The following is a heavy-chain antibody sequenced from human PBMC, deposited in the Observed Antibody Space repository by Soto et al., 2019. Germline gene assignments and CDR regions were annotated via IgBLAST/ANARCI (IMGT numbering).Heavy chain of an antibody. CDR1: GGSISSGGYY. CDR3: ARLSGMVAQGGFFDY. J-gene: IGHJ4*02. D-gene: IGHD2-15*01. Sequence: SETLSLTCTVSGGSISSGGYYWSWIRQHPGKGLEWIGYIYYSGSTYYNPSLKSRVTISVDTSKNQFSLKLSSVTAADTAVYYCARLSGMVAQGGFFDYWGQGTLGTVSS. V-gene: IGHV4-31*03. CDR2: IYYSGST.